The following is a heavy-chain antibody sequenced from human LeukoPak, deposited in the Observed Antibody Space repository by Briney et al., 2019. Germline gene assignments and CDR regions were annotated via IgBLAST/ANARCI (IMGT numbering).Heavy chain of an antibody. Sequence: ASVKVSCKASGGTFSSYAISWVRQAPGQGLEWKGGIIPIFGTANYAQKFQGRVTITADKSTSTAYMELSSLRSEDTAVYYCARGTLSWDHYYYYGMDVWGKGTTVTVSS. D-gene: IGHD6-13*01. V-gene: IGHV1-69*06. J-gene: IGHJ6*04. CDR1: GGTFSSYA. CDR3: ARGTLSWDHYYYYGMDV. CDR2: IIPIFGTA.